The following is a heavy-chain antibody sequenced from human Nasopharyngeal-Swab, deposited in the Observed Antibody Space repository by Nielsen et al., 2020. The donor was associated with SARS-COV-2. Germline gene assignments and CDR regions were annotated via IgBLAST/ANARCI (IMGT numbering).Heavy chain of an antibody. CDR2: INTNTGNP. J-gene: IGHJ6*02. V-gene: IGHV7-4-1*02. D-gene: IGHD1-26*01. CDR1: GYTFTSYA. Sequence: ASVKVSCKASGYTFTSYAMNWVRQAPGQGLEWMGWINTNTGNPTYAQGFTGRFVFSLDTSVSTAYLQISSLKAEDTAVYYCARDGSGSYYSYYYYGMDVWGQGTTVTVSS. CDR3: ARDGSGSYYSYYYYGMDV.